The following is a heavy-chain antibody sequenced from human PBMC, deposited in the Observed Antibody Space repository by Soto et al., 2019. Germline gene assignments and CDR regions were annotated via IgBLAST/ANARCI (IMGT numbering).Heavy chain of an antibody. V-gene: IGHV3-48*01. D-gene: IGHD6-19*01. J-gene: IGHJ4*02. CDR2: ISSSSTI. CDR1: GFTFSSYS. Sequence: GGSLRLSCAASGFTFSSYSMNWVRQAPGKGLEWVSYISSSSTIYYADSVKGRFTISRDNAKNSLYLQMNSLRAEDTAVYYCARGPPAGYSTGGIDYWGQGTLVTVSS. CDR3: ARGPPAGYSTGGIDY.